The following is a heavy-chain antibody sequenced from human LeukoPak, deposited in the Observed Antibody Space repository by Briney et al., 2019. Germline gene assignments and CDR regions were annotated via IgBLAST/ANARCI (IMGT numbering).Heavy chain of an antibody. Sequence: GGSLRLSCAASGFTFSSYAMHWVRQAPGKGLEWVAVISFDGSDKYSADSVKGRFTSSRDNSKNTLYLQMNSLRGEDTAVYYCATGTETYYYGSGSYSFDYWGQGTLVTVSS. CDR1: GFTFSSYA. D-gene: IGHD3-10*01. J-gene: IGHJ4*02. V-gene: IGHV3-30*04. CDR3: ATGTETYYYGSGSYSFDY. CDR2: ISFDGSDK.